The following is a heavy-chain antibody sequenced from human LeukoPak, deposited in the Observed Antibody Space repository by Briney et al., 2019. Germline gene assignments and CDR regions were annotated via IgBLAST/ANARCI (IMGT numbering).Heavy chain of an antibody. J-gene: IGHJ4*02. D-gene: IGHD6-13*01. CDR2: VNSDGSTT. V-gene: IGHV3-74*01. CDR1: GFTFGSYW. Sequence: PGGSLRLSCAASGFTFGSYWMHWVRQAPGKGLVWVSRVNSDGSTTNYADSVKGRFTISRDNAENTLYMRMNSLRAEDTAVYYCAREPRLGSSWNYFDYWGQGTLVTVSS. CDR3: AREPRLGSSWNYFDY.